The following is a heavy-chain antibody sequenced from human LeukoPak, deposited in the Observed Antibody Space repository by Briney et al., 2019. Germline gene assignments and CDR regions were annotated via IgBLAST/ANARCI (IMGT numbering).Heavy chain of an antibody. V-gene: IGHV4-39*07. D-gene: IGHD6-19*01. J-gene: IGHJ4*02. CDR2: INHSGST. CDR1: GGSISSSSYY. CDR3: ARGRSGWSY. Sequence: SETLSLTCTVSGGSISSSSYYWGWIRQPPGKGLEWIGEINHSGSTNYNPSLKSRVTISVDTSKNQFSLKLSSVTAADTAVYYCARGRSGWSYWGQGTLVTVSS.